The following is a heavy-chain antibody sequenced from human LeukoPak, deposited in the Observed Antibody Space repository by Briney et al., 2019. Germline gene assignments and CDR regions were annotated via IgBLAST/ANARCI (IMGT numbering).Heavy chain of an antibody. CDR3: ARDGGGGYYYVKWYFDL. Sequence: GGSLRLSCAASGFTFSTYSVNWVRQAPGKGLEWVSYIGSSSSDIYYADSVKGRFTISRDNAKNSVYLQVNSLRDEDTAVYYCARDGGGGYYYVKWYFDLWGRGTLVTVSA. CDR2: IGSSSSDI. J-gene: IGHJ2*01. CDR1: GFTFSTYS. D-gene: IGHD3-22*01. V-gene: IGHV3-48*02.